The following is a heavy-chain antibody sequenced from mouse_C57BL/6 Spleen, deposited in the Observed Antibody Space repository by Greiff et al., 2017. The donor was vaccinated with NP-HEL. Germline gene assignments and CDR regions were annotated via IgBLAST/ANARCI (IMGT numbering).Heavy chain of an antibody. CDR1: GYTFTSYT. CDR3: ARSGANWYYFDY. V-gene: IGHV1-4*01. J-gene: IGHJ2*01. CDR2: INPSSGYT. Sequence: VQLQQSGAELARPGASVKMSCKASGYTFTSYTMHWVKQRPGQGLEWIGYINPSSGYTKYNQKFKDKATLTADKSSSTAYMQLSSLTSEDTAVYYCARSGANWYYFDYWGKGTTLTVSS. D-gene: IGHD4-1*01.